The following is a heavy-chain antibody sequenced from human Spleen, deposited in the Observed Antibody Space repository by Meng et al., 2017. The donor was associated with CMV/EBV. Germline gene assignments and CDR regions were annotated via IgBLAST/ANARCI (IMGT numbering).Heavy chain of an antibody. J-gene: IGHJ4*02. V-gene: IGHV1-69*05. CDR3: ARAKRLGGTFDY. D-gene: IGHD3-16*01. CDR1: GGTFSSYA. Sequence: SVKVSCKASGGTFSSYAISWVRQAPGQGLEWMGGIIPIFGTANYAQKFQGRVTITTDESTSTAYMGLSSLRSEDTAVYYCARAKRLGGTFDYWGQGTLVTVSS. CDR2: IIPIFGTA.